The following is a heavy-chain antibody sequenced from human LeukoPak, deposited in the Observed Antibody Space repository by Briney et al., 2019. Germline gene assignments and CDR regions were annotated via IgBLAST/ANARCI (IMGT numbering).Heavy chain of an antibody. D-gene: IGHD5-18*01. Sequence: GGSLRLSCAASGFTFSSYWMSWVRQAPGKGLEWVANVKKDGSENYYVDSVKGRFTISRDNAKKSLYLQMKSLRAEDTAVYYCARHLSGVTGYSYGRGIDYWGQGTLVTVSS. J-gene: IGHJ4*02. V-gene: IGHV3-7*01. CDR1: GFTFSSYW. CDR2: VKKDGSEN. CDR3: ARHLSGVTGYSYGRGIDY.